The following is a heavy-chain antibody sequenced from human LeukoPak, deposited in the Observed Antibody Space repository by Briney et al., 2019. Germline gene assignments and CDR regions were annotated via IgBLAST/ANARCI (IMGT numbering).Heavy chain of an antibody. CDR3: AQSHWEFPA. Sequence: GGSLRLSCVASGFTFSSYAMSWVRQAPGKGLEWVSSISDSGGSTYYADSVQGRFTISRDNSKNTLYLQMNSLRAEDTATYFCAQSHWEFPAWRQGAVVTVSS. CDR2: ISDSGGST. D-gene: IGHD3-10*01. CDR1: GFTFSSYA. V-gene: IGHV3-23*01. J-gene: IGHJ5*01.